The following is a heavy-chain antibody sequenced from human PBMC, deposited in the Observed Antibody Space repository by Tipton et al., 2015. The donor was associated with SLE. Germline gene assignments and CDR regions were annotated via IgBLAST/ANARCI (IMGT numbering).Heavy chain of an antibody. CDR2: IHYGGST. J-gene: IGHJ2*01. CDR1: GGSINNYY. CDR3: ASQSSGWNDWYFDL. Sequence: LRLSCAVTGGSINNYYWSWIRQPPGKGLEWIGYIHYGGSTNYNPSLKSRVTISVHTSRNQFSLTLSSVIAADTAIYYCASQSSGWNDWYFDLWGRGTLVTVSS. D-gene: IGHD6-25*01. V-gene: IGHV4-59*01.